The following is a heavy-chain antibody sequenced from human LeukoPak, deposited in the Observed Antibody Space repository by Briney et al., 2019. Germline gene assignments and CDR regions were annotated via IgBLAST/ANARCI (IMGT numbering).Heavy chain of an antibody. J-gene: IGHJ2*01. Sequence: GGSLRLSCAASGFTFSSYSMNWVRQAPGKGLEWVSSISSSSSYIYYADSVKGRFTISRDNAKNSLYLQMNSLRAEDTAVYYCATAPGEKLWYFDLWGRGTLVTVSS. CDR3: ATAPGEKLWYFDL. CDR1: GFTFSSYS. D-gene: IGHD3-16*01. CDR2: ISSSSSYI. V-gene: IGHV3-21*01.